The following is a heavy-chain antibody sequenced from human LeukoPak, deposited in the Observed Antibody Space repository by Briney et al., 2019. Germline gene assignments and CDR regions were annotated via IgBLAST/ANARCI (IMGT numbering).Heavy chain of an antibody. CDR1: GYTFTSYD. D-gene: IGHD3-3*01. CDR2: MNPNSGNT. Sequence: ASVKVSCRASGYTFTSYDINWVRQATGQGLEWMGWMNPNSGNTDYAQKFQGRVTMTRNTSISTAYMELSSLRSEDTAVYYCATAPRRAYYDFWSGYYGGWFDPWGQGTLVTVSS. V-gene: IGHV1-8*01. J-gene: IGHJ5*02. CDR3: ATAPRRAYYDFWSGYYGGWFDP.